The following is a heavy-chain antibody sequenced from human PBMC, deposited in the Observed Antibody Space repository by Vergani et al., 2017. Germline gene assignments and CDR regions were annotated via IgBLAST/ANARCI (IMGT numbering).Heavy chain of an antibody. J-gene: IGHJ5*02. V-gene: IGHV1-46*01. D-gene: IGHD2-2*02. CDR1: GYTFTSYY. CDR2: INPSGGST. CDR3: ARGCGSTSCYKRGEDWFDP. Sequence: QVQLVQSGAEVKKPGASVKVSCQAPGYTFTSYYIHWVRQAPGQGLEWMGIINPSGGSTNYAQKFQGRVTMTRDTSTSTVFMELSSLRSEDTAVYYCARGCGSTSCYKRGEDWFDPWGQGTLVTVSS.